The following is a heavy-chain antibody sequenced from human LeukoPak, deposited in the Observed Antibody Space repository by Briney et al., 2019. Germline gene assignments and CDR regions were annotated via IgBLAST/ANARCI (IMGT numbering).Heavy chain of an antibody. J-gene: IGHJ1*01. CDR3: ARKGAVAGTGYFQH. CDR2: IHHSGST. D-gene: IGHD6-19*01. CDR1: GDSISSNNW. Sequence: SSETLSLTCAVSGDSISSNNWWSWVRQPPGKGLEWIGEIHHSGSTNYNPSLKSRVTTSVDKSKNQFSLKLISVTAADTAVYYCARKGAVAGTGYFQHWGQGTLVTVSS. V-gene: IGHV4-4*02.